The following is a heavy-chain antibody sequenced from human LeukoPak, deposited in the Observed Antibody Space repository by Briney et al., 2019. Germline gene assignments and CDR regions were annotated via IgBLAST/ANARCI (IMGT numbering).Heavy chain of an antibody. Sequence: LTGGSLRLSCAASGFTVNNNFLSWVRQAPGKGLEWVSVIYGGGATYYADSVKGRFSISRDTFNNIVSLQMNDLRADDTAMYYCARDSANYHFAFWGQGTLVTVSS. D-gene: IGHD4/OR15-4a*01. J-gene: IGHJ4*02. CDR1: GFTVNNNF. CDR2: IYGGGAT. CDR3: ARDSANYHFAF. V-gene: IGHV3-66*01.